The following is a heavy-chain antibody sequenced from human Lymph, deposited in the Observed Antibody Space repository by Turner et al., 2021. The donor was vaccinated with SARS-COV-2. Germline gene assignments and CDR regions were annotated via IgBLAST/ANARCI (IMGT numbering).Heavy chain of an antibody. CDR2: ISGDGGGT. Sequence: EVQLVESGGGVVQPGGSLRLSCAASGFTFEAYAMLWVRQAPGKGLEWVSLISGDGGGTYYADSVKGRFTISRDNSKNSLSLQMNSLRAEDTALYYCAKDPGYCSGGSCYSRTYFDFWGQGTLVTVSA. D-gene: IGHD2-15*01. CDR1: GFTFEAYA. CDR3: AKDPGYCSGGSCYSRTYFDF. V-gene: IGHV3-43*02. J-gene: IGHJ4*02.